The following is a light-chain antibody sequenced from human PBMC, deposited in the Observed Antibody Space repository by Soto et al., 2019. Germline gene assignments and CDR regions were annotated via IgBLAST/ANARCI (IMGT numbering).Light chain of an antibody. CDR2: GAS. Sequence: IVLTQSPGTLSLSPGERATLSCRASQSVTSSYLAWYQLKPGQAPRVLIYGASNRATGIPDRFSGSGSGTDFTLTISRLEPEDFAVYFCQQYGNSPPNTFGQGTKVDIK. V-gene: IGKV3-20*01. CDR3: QQYGNSPPNT. CDR1: QSVTSSY. J-gene: IGKJ2*01.